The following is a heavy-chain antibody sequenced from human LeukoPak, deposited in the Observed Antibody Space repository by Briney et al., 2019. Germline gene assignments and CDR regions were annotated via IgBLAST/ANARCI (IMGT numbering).Heavy chain of an antibody. V-gene: IGHV3-23*01. J-gene: IGHJ4*02. D-gene: IGHD3-3*01. CDR1: GFTFSSYA. CDR3: AITASRTILGVVRFDY. CDR2: ISGSGGST. Sequence: GGSLRLSCAASGFTFSSYAMSWVRQAPGKGLEWVSAISGSGGSTYYADSVKGRFTISRDNSKNTLYLQMNSLRAEDTAVYYCAITASRTILGVVRFDYWGQGTLVTVSS.